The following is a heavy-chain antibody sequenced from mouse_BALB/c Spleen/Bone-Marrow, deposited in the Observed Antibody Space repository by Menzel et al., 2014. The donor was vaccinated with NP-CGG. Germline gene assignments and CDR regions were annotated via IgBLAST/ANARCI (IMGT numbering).Heavy chain of an antibody. CDR2: IRNKAYGYTT. CDR3: ARFPMDY. J-gene: IGHJ4*01. V-gene: IGHV7-3*02. CDR1: GFTFTDYY. Sequence: EVHLVESGGGLVQPGGSLRLSCTTSGFTFTDYYMSWVRQPPGKALEWLAFIRNKAYGYTTEYSASVRGRFTISRDNSHSILYLQMNTLRAEDSATYYCARFPMDYWGQGTSVTVSS.